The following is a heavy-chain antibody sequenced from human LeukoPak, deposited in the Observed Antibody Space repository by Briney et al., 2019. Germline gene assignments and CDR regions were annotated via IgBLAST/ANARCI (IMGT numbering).Heavy chain of an antibody. J-gene: IGHJ2*01. CDR3: ARAPQYDILTGYYNWYFDL. Sequence: GGSLRLSCAASGFTFSSYSMDWVRQAPGKGLEWVSSISSSSSYIYYADSVKGRFTISRDNAKNSLYLQMNSLRAEDTAVYYCARAPQYDILTGYYNWYFDLWGRGTLVTVSS. V-gene: IGHV3-21*01. D-gene: IGHD3-9*01. CDR2: ISSSSSYI. CDR1: GFTFSSYS.